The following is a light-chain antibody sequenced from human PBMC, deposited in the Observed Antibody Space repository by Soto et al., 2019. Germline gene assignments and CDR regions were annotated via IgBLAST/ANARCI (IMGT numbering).Light chain of an antibody. J-gene: IGKJ2*01. Sequence: DIQMTQSPSTLSASVGDRVTIICRASQSFNNWLAWYQQKPGKAPKLLIYDASTLQSGVPSRFSGSGSGTECTLTSSSLQPDDFATYYCQKSDGYFGQGTRLEIK. CDR1: QSFNNW. CDR2: DAS. CDR3: QKSDGY. V-gene: IGKV1-5*02.